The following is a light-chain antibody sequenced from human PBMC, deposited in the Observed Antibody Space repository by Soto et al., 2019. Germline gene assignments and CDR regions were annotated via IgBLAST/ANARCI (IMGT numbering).Light chain of an antibody. CDR3: KQYYSYRT. V-gene: IGKV1-8*01. CDR1: QGISSY. Sequence: AIRMTQSPSSLSASTGDRVTITCRASQGISSYLAWYQQKPGKAPKLLIYAASTLQSGVPSRFSGSGSGTDFTLTISCLQSEDFATYYCKQYYSYRTFGPGTKVDIK. CDR2: AAS. J-gene: IGKJ3*01.